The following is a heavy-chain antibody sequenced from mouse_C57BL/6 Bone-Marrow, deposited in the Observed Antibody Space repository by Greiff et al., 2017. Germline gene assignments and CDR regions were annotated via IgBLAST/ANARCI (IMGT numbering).Heavy chain of an antibody. CDR1: GYTFTSYG. CDR2: IYPRSGNS. J-gene: IGHJ1*03. V-gene: IGHV1-81*01. CDR3: ARRGGDYFDV. D-gene: IGHD3-3*01. Sequence: QVQLQQSGAELARPGASVKLSCKASGYTFTSYGISWVKQRTGQGLEWIGEIYPRSGNSYYNEKFKGKATLTADKSSSTAYMELRSLTSEDSSVCFRARRGGDYFDVWGTGTTVTVSS.